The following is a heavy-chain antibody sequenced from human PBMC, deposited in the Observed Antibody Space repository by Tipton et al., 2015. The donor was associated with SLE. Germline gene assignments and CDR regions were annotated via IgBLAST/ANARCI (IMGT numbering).Heavy chain of an antibody. CDR2: IYHSGST. D-gene: IGHD3-22*01. V-gene: IGHV4-38-2*01. Sequence: TLSLTCAVSGYSISSGYYWGWIRQPPGKGLEWIGSIYHSGSTYYNPSLKSRVTISVDTSKNQFSLKLSSVTAADTAVYYCARGYWDSSGSPLQHWGQGTLVTVSS. CDR3: ARGYWDSSGSPLQH. J-gene: IGHJ1*01. CDR1: GYSISSGYY.